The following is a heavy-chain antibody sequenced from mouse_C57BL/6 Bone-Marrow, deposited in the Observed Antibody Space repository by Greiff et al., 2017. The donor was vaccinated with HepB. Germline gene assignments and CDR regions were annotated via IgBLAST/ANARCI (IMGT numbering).Heavy chain of an antibody. V-gene: IGHV5-9-1*02. D-gene: IGHD3-2*02. CDR3: TRGQLRPSWFAY. CDR2: ISSGGDYI. J-gene: IGHJ3*01. CDR1: GFTFSSYA. Sequence: EVKLMESGEGLVKPGGSLKLSCAASGFTFSSYAMSWVRQTPEKRLEWVAYISSGGDYIYYADTVKGRFTISRYNARNTLYLQMSSLKSEDTAMYYCTRGQLRPSWFAYWGPGTLVTVSA.